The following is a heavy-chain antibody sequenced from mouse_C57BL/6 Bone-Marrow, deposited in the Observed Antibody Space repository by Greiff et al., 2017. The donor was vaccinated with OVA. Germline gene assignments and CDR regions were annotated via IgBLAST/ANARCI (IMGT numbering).Heavy chain of an antibody. V-gene: IGHV1-58*01. CDR1: GYTFTSYG. J-gene: IGHJ4*01. CDR3: ARDETGRGDY. D-gene: IGHD4-1*01. Sequence: EVKLVESGAELVRPGSSVKMSCKTSGYTFTSYGINWVKQRPGQGLEWIGFIYIGNGYSEYNEKFKGKATLTADTSSSTAYMQISILTSEDSAIYFCARDETGRGDYWGQGTSVTVSS. CDR2: IYIGNGYS.